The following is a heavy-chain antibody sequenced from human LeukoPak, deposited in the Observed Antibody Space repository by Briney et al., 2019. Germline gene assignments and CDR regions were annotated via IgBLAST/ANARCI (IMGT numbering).Heavy chain of an antibody. Sequence: ASVKVSCKASGGTFSSYAISWVRQAPGQGLEWMGWISAYNGNTNYAQKLQGRVTMTTDTSTSTAYMELRSLRSDDTAVYYCARAAVDTAMVRLSLQANYYYYYMDVWGKGTTVTVSS. CDR3: ARAAVDTAMVRLSLQANYYYYYMDV. CDR1: GGTFSSYA. V-gene: IGHV1-18*01. D-gene: IGHD5-18*01. CDR2: ISAYNGNT. J-gene: IGHJ6*03.